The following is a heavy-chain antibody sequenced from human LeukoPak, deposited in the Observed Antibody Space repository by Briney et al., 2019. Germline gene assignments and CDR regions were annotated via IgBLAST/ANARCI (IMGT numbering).Heavy chain of an antibody. Sequence: SETLSLTCTVSGGSISSYYWSWSRQPPGKGLGWIGYIYYSGSTNYNHSLKSRVTISVDTSKNQFSLKLSSVTAADTAVYYCARETTMDAFDIWGQGTMVTVSS. D-gene: IGHD3-10*01. CDR3: ARETTMDAFDI. V-gene: IGHV4-59*01. J-gene: IGHJ3*02. CDR2: IYYSGST. CDR1: GGSISSYY.